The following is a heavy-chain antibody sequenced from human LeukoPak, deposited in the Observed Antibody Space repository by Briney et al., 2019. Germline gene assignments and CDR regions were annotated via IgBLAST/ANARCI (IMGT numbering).Heavy chain of an antibody. CDR3: ARAPEYSSSPFDY. V-gene: IGHV1-2*04. CDR2: INPNSGCT. J-gene: IGHJ4*02. D-gene: IGHD6-6*01. CDR1: GYTFTGYY. Sequence: ASVKVSCKASGYTFTGYYMHWVRQAPGQGLEWMGWINPNSGCTNYAQKFQGWVTMTRDTSISTAYMELSRLRSDDTAVYYCARAPEYSSSPFDYWGQGTLVTVSS.